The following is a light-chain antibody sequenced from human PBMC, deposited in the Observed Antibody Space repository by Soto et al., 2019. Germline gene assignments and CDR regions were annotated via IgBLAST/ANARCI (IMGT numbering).Light chain of an antibody. V-gene: IGLV2-14*01. Sequence: QSVLTQPASESGSPGQSITISCTGTSSDVGGYNYVSWYQQHPGKAPKLMIYEVSNRPSGVSNRFSGSKSGNTASLTISGLQAEDEADYYCSSYTSSSFYVLGNGTKVT. CDR3: SSYTSSSFYV. J-gene: IGLJ1*01. CDR2: EVS. CDR1: SSDVGGYNY.